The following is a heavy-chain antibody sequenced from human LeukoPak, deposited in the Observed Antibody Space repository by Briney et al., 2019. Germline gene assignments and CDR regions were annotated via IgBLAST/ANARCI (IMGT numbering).Heavy chain of an antibody. CDR3: ARVNVCPRCHFDY. CDR2: INSDGSST. D-gene: IGHD3-16*01. J-gene: IGHJ4*02. V-gene: IGHV3-74*01. CDR1: GFTFSSYW. Sequence: GGSLRLSCAASGFTFSSYWMHWVRQAPGKGLVWVSRINSDGSSTNYADSVKGRFTISRDNAKNTLYLQMNSLRAEDTAVYYCARVNVCPRCHFDYWGQGTLVTVSS.